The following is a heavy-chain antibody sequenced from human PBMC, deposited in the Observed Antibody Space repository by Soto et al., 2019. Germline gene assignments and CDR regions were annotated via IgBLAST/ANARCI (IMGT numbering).Heavy chain of an antibody. J-gene: IGHJ5*02. D-gene: IGHD2-2*01. CDR2: LYYSGSA. Sequence: SETLSLTCAVSGDSISSYYCMWIRQPPGKGLESIGYLYYSGSANYNPSLKSRVTLSVDTSKNQFSLTLSSVTAADTAVYYCARAGYCISTSCYGGWFDPWGQGTLVTVSS. CDR3: ARAGYCISTSCYGGWFDP. CDR1: GDSISSYY. V-gene: IGHV4-59*01.